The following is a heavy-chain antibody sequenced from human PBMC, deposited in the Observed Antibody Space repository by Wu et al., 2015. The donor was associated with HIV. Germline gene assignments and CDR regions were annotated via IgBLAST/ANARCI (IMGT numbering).Heavy chain of an antibody. V-gene: IGHV1-2*02. CDR1: GYSFSDYH. J-gene: IGHJ4*02. CDR2: INQNGGGA. D-gene: IGHD6-19*01. CDR3: SASPEARWLTRLSLTS. Sequence: QIQLVQSGAEVKKPGASVKVSCKASGYSFSDYHIHWVRQAPGQGLEWMGWINQNGGGATHVQKFQGRVAMTRDTSISTAFMELSRLRFDDTAIYYCSASPEARWLTRLSLTSWGQGTLVTVSS.